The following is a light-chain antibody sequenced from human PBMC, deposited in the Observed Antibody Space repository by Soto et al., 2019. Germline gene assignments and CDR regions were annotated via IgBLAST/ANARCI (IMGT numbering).Light chain of an antibody. J-gene: IGKJ1*01. Sequence: VLTQTQGTLSLSAGERSTLSCRASQSVSSSYLAWYQQKPGQAPRLLIYGASSRATGIPDRFSGSGSGTDFTLTISSLEPEDFAFYFCQQRSHWPTFGQGTKVDIK. CDR2: GAS. CDR3: QQRSHWPT. CDR1: QSVSSSY. V-gene: IGKV3D-20*02.